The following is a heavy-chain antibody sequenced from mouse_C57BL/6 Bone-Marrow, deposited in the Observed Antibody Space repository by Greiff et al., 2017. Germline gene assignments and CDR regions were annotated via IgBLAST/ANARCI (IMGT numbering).Heavy chain of an antibody. CDR3: AGRVRYSDD. D-gene: IGHD2-14*01. Sequence: VQLQQPGAELMKPGASVKLSCKATGYTFTGYWLEWVKQMPGHGLEWIRELLSGLGSAISTEQFKGKATLTADTSSNTAYMRLSSLTTEDSAIYYCAGRVRYSDDRGPGTTL. CDR2: LLSGLGSA. J-gene: IGHJ2*01. V-gene: IGHV1-9*01. CDR1: GYTFTGYW.